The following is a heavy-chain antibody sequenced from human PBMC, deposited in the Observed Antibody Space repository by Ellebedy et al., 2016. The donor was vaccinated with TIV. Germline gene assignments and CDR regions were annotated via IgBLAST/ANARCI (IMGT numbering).Heavy chain of an antibody. CDR2: INPHSGDT. CDR1: GYTFTDYY. J-gene: IGHJ4*02. V-gene: IGHV1-2*02. D-gene: IGHD3-10*01. CDR3: ARDIDYNVDY. Sequence: ASVKVSCXASGYTFTDYYMHWVRQAPGQGLEWMGWINPHSGDTNFAQKFQGRVTMTRDTSISTAYMEVSRLRSDDTAVYYCARDIDYNVDYWGQGTLVTVSS.